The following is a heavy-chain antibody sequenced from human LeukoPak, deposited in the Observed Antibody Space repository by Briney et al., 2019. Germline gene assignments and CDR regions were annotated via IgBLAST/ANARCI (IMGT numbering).Heavy chain of an antibody. CDR2: IYYSGST. Sequence: PSQTLSLTCTVSGGSISSGGYYWSWIRQHPGKGLEWIGYIYYSGSTYYNPSLKSRVTISVDTSKNQFSLKLSSVTAADTAVYYCASATSSGYSSGPHFDYWGQGTLVTVSS. V-gene: IGHV4-31*03. CDR3: ASATSSGYSSGPHFDY. D-gene: IGHD6-19*01. J-gene: IGHJ4*02. CDR1: GGSISSGGYY.